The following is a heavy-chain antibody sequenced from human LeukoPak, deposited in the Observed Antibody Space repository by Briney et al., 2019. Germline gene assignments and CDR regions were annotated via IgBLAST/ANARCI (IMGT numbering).Heavy chain of an antibody. D-gene: IGHD3-3*01. Sequence: ASVKVSCKASGYTFTSYYMHWVRQAPGQGLEWMGIINPSGGSTSYAQKLQGRVTMTTDTSTSTAYMELRSLRSDDTAVYYCARDLGAPNYDFWSGYSIYYYYMDVWGKGTTVTVSS. CDR1: GYTFTSYY. CDR2: INPSGGST. J-gene: IGHJ6*03. V-gene: IGHV1-46*01. CDR3: ARDLGAPNYDFWSGYSIYYYYMDV.